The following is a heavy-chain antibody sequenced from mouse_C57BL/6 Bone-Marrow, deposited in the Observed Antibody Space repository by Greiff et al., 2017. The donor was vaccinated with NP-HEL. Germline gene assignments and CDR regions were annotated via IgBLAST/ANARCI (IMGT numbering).Heavy chain of an antibody. Sequence: QVQLQQSGAELVKPGASVKLSCKASGYTFTSYWMHWVKQRSGQGLEWIGMIHPNSGSTNYNEKFKSKATLTVDKSSSTAYMQLSSLTSEGSAVYYCARGLLWLRRRDYYAMDYWGQGTSVTVSS. CDR1: GYTFTSYW. D-gene: IGHD2-2*01. V-gene: IGHV1-64*01. CDR3: ARGLLWLRRRDYYAMDY. J-gene: IGHJ4*01. CDR2: IHPNSGST.